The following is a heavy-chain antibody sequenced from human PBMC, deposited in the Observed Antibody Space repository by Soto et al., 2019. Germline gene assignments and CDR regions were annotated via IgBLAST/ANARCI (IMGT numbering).Heavy chain of an antibody. J-gene: IGHJ4*02. CDR1: GYTFTSYY. CDR3: ARPSDAGWINAVCYLIVY. Sequence: QVQLVQSGAEVKKPGASVKISCKASGYTFTSYYMHWVRQAPGQGLEWMGIINPSGGSTNYAQKLPGAFARATDASTSAVYMELDSLRAEDTAVYYCARPSDAGWINAVCYLIVYWGQGTLLTVSS. CDR2: INPSGGST. V-gene: IGHV1-46*01. D-gene: IGHD2-8*01.